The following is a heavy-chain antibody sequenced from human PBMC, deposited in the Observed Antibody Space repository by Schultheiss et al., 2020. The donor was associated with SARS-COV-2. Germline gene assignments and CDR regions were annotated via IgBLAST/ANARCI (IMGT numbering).Heavy chain of an antibody. V-gene: IGHV4-38-2*01. Sequence: SETLSLTCAVSGYSISSGYYWGWIRQPPGKGLEWIGSIYHSGSTYYNPSLKSRVTISVDTSKNQFSLKLSSVTAADTAVYYCARGIAVAEGVDRGGTLDYWGQGTLVTVSS. CDR3: ARGIAVAEGVDRGGTLDY. CDR1: GYSISSGYY. J-gene: IGHJ4*02. D-gene: IGHD6-19*01. CDR2: IYHSGST.